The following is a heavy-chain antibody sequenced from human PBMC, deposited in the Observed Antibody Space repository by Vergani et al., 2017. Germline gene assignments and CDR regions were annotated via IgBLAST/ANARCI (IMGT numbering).Heavy chain of an antibody. CDR2: ISSSGSTI. V-gene: IGHV3-48*03. Sequence: EVQLVESGGGLVQPGGSLRLSCAASGFTLSSYEMNWVRQAPGKGREWVSYISSSGSTIYYADSVKGRFTISRDNAKNSLYLQMNSLRAEDTAVYYCARGGDFWSGIKYFQHWGQGTLVTVSS. CDR1: GFTLSSYE. CDR3: ARGGDFWSGIKYFQH. D-gene: IGHD3-3*01. J-gene: IGHJ1*01.